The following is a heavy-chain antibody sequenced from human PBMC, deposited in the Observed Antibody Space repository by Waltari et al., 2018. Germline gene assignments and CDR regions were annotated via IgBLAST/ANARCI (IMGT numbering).Heavy chain of an antibody. Sequence: QLQLQESGPGLVKPSETLSLTCTFSGGSISRSSYYWGWVRQPHGKGLEWIGSIYYSGSTYYNPSLKSRVTISVDTSKNQFSLRVSSVTAADTAVFYCARMVRGYCSSTSCHTDHWGQGTLVTVSS. J-gene: IGHJ4*02. CDR1: GGSISRSSYY. V-gene: IGHV4-39*07. CDR3: ARMVRGYCSSTSCHTDH. D-gene: IGHD2-2*01. CDR2: IYYSGST.